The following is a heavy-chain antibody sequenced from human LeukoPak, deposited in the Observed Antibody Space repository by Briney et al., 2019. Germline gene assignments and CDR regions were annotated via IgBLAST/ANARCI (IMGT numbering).Heavy chain of an antibody. J-gene: IGHJ4*02. CDR3: ARDPRRDSSRGFDY. CDR2: VYYSGST. Sequence: SETLSLTCTVSGGSISSGGYYWSWIRQPPGKGLEWIGYVYYSGSTYYNPSLKSRVTISVDTSKNQFSLRLSSVTAADTAVYYCARDPRRDSSRGFDYWGQGTLVTVSS. V-gene: IGHV4-31*03. D-gene: IGHD6-13*01. CDR1: GGSISSGGYY.